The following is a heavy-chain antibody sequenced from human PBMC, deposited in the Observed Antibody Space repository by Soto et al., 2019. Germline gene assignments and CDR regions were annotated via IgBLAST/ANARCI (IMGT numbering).Heavy chain of an antibody. Sequence: SVKVSCKASGFTFTSSAVQWVRQARGQRLEWIGWIVVGSGNTNYAQKFQERVTITRDMPTSTAYMELSSLRSEDTAVYYCAADPLYGDGMDVWGQGTTVTVSS. D-gene: IGHD4-17*01. CDR2: IVVGSGNT. CDR1: GFTFTSSA. CDR3: AADPLYGDGMDV. V-gene: IGHV1-58*01. J-gene: IGHJ6*02.